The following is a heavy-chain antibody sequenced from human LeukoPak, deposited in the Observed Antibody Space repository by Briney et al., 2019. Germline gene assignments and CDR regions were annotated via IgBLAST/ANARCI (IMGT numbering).Heavy chain of an antibody. CDR1: GFTFSSYS. CDR3: VRVSRWSSWDY. CDR2: ISSSSSTI. J-gene: IGHJ4*02. D-gene: IGHD6-13*01. V-gene: IGHV3-48*01. Sequence: LPGGSLRLSCAASGFTFSSYSMNWVRQAPGKGLEWVSYISSSSSTIYYADSVKGRFTISRDNAKNSLYLQMNSLRAEDTAVYYCVRVSRWSSWDYWGQGTLVTVSS.